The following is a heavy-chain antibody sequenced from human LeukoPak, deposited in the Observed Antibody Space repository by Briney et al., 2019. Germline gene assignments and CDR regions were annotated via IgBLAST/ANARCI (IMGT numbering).Heavy chain of an antibody. CDR2: INSDGRWP. J-gene: IGHJ4*02. V-gene: IGHV3-74*01. Sequence: GGSLRLSCAASGSYWMHWVRQAPGKGLVWVSHINSDGRWPSYADSEKGRFTISKDNAKNAVYLQMNNLRAEDTAVYYCVSFYETYWGRGTLVTVSS. D-gene: IGHD2/OR15-2a*01. CDR1: GSYW. CDR3: VSFYETY.